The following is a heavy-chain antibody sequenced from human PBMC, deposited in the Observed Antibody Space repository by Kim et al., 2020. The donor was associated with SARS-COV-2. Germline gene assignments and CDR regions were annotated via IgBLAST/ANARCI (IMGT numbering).Heavy chain of an antibody. Sequence: YDNPSLKGRVTISVDTSKNQFSRKRSSVTAADTAVYYCARVYAAGNVDYWGQGTLVTVSS. V-gene: IGHV4-39*07. J-gene: IGHJ4*02. D-gene: IGHD6-13*01. CDR3: ARVYAAGNVDY.